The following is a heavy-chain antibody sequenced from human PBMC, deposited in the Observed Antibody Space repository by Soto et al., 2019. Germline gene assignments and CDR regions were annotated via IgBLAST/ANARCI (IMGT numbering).Heavy chain of an antibody. CDR3: ATHDGPAAAGLVLDF. Sequence: EVQLVESGGGLVQPGGSLRLSCEASGFTFSSRWMTWVRQGPGKGLEWVANIKQDENGKDYVDSVKGRFTISGDNAKNSRYLQMNSLRAEDTAVYYCATHDGPAAAGLVLDFWGQGTLVTVSS. CDR2: IKQDENGK. CDR1: GFTFSSRW. J-gene: IGHJ4*02. D-gene: IGHD6-13*01. V-gene: IGHV3-7*02.